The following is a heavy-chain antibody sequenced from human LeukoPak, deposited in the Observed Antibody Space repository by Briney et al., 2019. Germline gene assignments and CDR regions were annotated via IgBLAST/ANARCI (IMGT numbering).Heavy chain of an antibody. J-gene: IGHJ4*02. CDR1: GGSISSSNW. V-gene: IGHV4-4*02. CDR2: IYHSGST. D-gene: IGHD3-10*01. Sequence: PSGTLSLTCAVSGGSISSSNWWSWVRQPPGKGLEWIGEIYHSGSTNYNPSLKSRVTISVDKSKNQFSLKLSSVTAADTAVYYCARSGSGSYYNFDYWGQGTLVTVSS. CDR3: ARSGSGSYYNFDY.